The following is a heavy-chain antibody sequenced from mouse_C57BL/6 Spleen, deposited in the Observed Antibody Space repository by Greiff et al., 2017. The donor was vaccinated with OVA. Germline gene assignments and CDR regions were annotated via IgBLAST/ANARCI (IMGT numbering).Heavy chain of an antibody. CDR3: ATHGRPLYGYFYV. CDR1: GYTFTSYW. CDR2: INPSNGGT. V-gene: IGHV1-53*01. J-gene: IGHJ1*03. D-gene: IGHD1-1*01. Sequence: QVQLQQPGTELVQPGASVKLSCKASGYTFTSYWMHWVKQRPGQGLEWIGNINPSNGGTNYNEKFKSKVTLTVDKSSSTAYMQLSSLTSEDSAVYYCATHGRPLYGYFYVWGTGTTVTVSS.